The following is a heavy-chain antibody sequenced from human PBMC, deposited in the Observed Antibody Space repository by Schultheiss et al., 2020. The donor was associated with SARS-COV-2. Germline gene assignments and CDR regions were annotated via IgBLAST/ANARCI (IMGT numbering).Heavy chain of an antibody. CDR2: ISSSGSTI. CDR3: ARAKADGSCYDY. J-gene: IGHJ4*02. D-gene: IGHD2-15*01. Sequence: GSLKISCAASGFTFSSYAMHWVRQAPGKGLEWVSYISSSGSTIYYADSVKGRFTISRDNAKNSLYLQMNSLRAEDTAVYYCARAKADGSCYDYWGQGTLVTVSS. CDR1: GFTFSSYA. V-gene: IGHV3-48*04.